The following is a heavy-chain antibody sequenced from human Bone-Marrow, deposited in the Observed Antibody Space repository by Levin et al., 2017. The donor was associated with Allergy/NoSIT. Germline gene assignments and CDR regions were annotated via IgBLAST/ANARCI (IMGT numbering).Heavy chain of an antibody. D-gene: IGHD3-10*01. Sequence: SGPTLVKPTQTLTLTCTVSGFSLTTSGVGVGWIRQPPGKALEWLALIFWDDDKRYSPSLKSRPTITRDLPKNQVVLTMTNMDPVDTGTYYCAPLRYGSGSYSTNWGPGTLVTVSS. V-gene: IGHV2-5*02. CDR2: IFWDDDK. CDR3: APLRYGSGSYSTN. CDR1: GFSLTTSGVG. J-gene: IGHJ1*01.